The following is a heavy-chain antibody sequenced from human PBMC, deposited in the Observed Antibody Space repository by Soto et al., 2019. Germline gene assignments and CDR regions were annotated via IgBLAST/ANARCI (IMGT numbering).Heavy chain of an antibody. CDR1: GFPFNNYY. V-gene: IGHV3-7*03. D-gene: IGHD1-7*01. CDR2: IKEDGIEK. J-gene: IGHJ6*02. Sequence: PGGSLNLSCAASGFPFNNYYMTRARQDSGPGLERVASIKEDGIEKYYADSVKGRFTISRDNAKNSMSLQMNSLGVEDTAVYFCTRGAGGWNYYDALDAWGPGATVTVTS. CDR3: TRGAGGWNYYDALDA.